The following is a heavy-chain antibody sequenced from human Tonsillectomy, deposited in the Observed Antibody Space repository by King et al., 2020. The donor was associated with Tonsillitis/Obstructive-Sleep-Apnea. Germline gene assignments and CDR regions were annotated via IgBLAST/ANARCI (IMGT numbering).Heavy chain of an antibody. D-gene: IGHD3-3*01. CDR1: GFTFDLYS. Sequence: VQLVESGGGLIQPGGSLRLSCAASGFTFDLYSMDWVRQAPGKGLEWVSYIIGKCCPIDYADSVQGRFTMSRDNAKSSLDLQINSLRDEDTALSYCTRDIRGKYEFWSGYPGYWGPGTLVTVS. J-gene: IGHJ4*02. V-gene: IGHV3-48*02. CDR2: IIGKCCPI. CDR3: TRDIRGKYEFWSGYPGY.